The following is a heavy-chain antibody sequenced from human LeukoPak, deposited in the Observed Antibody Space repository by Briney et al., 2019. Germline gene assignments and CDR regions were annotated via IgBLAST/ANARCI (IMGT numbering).Heavy chain of an antibody. CDR3: ARDQYYYDSSGYSDGY. CDR1: GFTVSSNY. J-gene: IGHJ4*02. CDR2: ISSSSSTI. V-gene: IGHV3-48*02. Sequence: PGGSLRLSCAASGFTVSSNYMSWVRQAPGKGLEWVSYISSSSSTIYYADSVKGRFTISRDNAKNSLYLQMNSLRDEDTAVYYCARDQYYYDSSGYSDGYWGQGTLVTVSS. D-gene: IGHD3-22*01.